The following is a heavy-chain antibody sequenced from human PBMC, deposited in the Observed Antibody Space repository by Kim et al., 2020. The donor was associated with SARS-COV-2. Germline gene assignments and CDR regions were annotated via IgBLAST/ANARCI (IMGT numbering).Heavy chain of an antibody. CDR1: GGSISSSSYY. D-gene: IGHD2-21*01. Sequence: SETLSLTCTVSGGSISSSSYYWGWIRQPPGKGLEWIGSIYYSGSTYYNPSLKSRVTISVDTSKNQFSLKLSSVTAADTAVYYCARDRRVVVRARRNGMDVWGQGTTVTVSS. V-gene: IGHV4-39*07. CDR2: IYYSGST. CDR3: ARDRRVVVRARRNGMDV. J-gene: IGHJ6*02.